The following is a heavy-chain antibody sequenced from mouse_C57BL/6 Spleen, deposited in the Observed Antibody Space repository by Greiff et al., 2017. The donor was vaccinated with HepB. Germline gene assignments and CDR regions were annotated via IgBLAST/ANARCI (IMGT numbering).Heavy chain of an antibody. CDR2: IYPRSGNT. J-gene: IGHJ2*01. V-gene: IGHV1-81*01. CDR3: SRKTTVVAHYFDF. D-gene: IGHD1-1*01. Sequence: QVQLQQSGAELARPGASVKLSCKASGYTFTSYGISWVKQRTGQGLEWIGVIYPRSGNTYYNEKFKGKATLTADKSSSTAYMELSSLTSEDSAVYFWSRKTTVVAHYFDFWGQGTTLTVSS. CDR1: GYTFTSYG.